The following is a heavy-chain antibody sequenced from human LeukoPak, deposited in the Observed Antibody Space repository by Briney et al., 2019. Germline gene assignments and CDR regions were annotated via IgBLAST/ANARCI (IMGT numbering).Heavy chain of an antibody. Sequence: SETLSLTCAVSGGSISSYYWSWIRQPAGKGLEWIGRISTGGSTNYNPSLTSRITISIDKSKNQFSLNLTSVTAPETAVYYCARDLSPSSAHDYWGQGTLVTVSS. V-gene: IGHV4-4*07. CDR3: ARDLSPSSAHDY. J-gene: IGHJ4*02. D-gene: IGHD2-15*01. CDR2: ISTGGST. CDR1: GGSISSYY.